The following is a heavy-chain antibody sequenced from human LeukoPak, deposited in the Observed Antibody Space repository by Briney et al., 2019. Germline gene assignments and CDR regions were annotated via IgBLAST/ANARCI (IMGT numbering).Heavy chain of an antibody. J-gene: IGHJ4*02. D-gene: IGHD3-16*01. CDR1: GYTFTGYY. Sequence: ASVKVSFKSSGYTFTGYYMHWVRQAPGQGLEWMGWINPNSGDTKYAQKFQGRVTMTRDTSISTAYMELSRLRSDDTAVYYCATQRGSYLWGTDFDYWGQGTLVTVSS. CDR2: INPNSGDT. V-gene: IGHV1-2*02. CDR3: ATQRGSYLWGTDFDY.